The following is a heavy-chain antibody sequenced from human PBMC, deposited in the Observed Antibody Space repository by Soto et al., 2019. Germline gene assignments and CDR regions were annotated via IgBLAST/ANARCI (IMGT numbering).Heavy chain of an antibody. D-gene: IGHD6-6*01. CDR2: ISYDGSNK. J-gene: IGHJ4*02. CDR1: GFTFSSYA. CDR3: ARANSSSPDY. Sequence: QVQLVESGGGVVQPGRSLRLSCAASGFTFSSYAMHWVRQAPGKGLEWVAVISYDGSNKYYADSAKGRFTISRDNSKNTLYLQMNSLRAEDTAVYYCARANSSSPDYWGQGTLVTVSS. V-gene: IGHV3-30-3*01.